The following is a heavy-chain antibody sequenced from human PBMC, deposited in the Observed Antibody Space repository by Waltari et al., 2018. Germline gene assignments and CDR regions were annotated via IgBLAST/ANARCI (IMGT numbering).Heavy chain of an antibody. V-gene: IGHV3-23*01. Sequence: EVQLLESGGDLVQPGESLILSCAASGLTFGSYDLNWVRQGPGKGVEWLSTIGAGETYDADTGKGLVTISRDDSRNLLFLQMDSLRTEDTGVYYCTTSLAYFDFWLGDESSDYWGQGTLVTVSS. CDR3: TTSLAYFDFWLGDESSDY. D-gene: IGHD3-3*01. CDR1: GLTFGSYD. J-gene: IGHJ4*02. CDR2: IGAGET.